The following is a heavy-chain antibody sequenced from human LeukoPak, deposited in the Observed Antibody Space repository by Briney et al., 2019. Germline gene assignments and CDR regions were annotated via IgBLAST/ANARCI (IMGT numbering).Heavy chain of an antibody. CDR1: GGSISSYY. J-gene: IGHJ6*03. Sequence: SETLSLTCTVSGGSISSYYWSWIRQPPGKGLEWIGEINHSGSTNYNPSLKSRVTISVDTSKNQFSLKLSSVTAADTAVYYCARRTSSSWSPWDYYYYMDVWGKGTTVTVSS. CDR3: ARRTSSSWSPWDYYYYMDV. CDR2: INHSGST. V-gene: IGHV4-34*01. D-gene: IGHD6-13*01.